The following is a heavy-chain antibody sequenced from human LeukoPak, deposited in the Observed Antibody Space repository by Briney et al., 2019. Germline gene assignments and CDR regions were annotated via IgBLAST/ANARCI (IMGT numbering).Heavy chain of an antibody. Sequence: PGGSLRLSCAASGFTFSSYAMTWVRQAPGKGLEWVSGIHGSGGSTYYADSVKGRFTISRDNSKNTLYLQMNSLRAEDTAVYYCAQDPTSHCSAGSCYLVSWGQGTLVTVSS. CDR2: IHGSGGST. D-gene: IGHD2-15*01. J-gene: IGHJ4*02. V-gene: IGHV3-23*01. CDR1: GFTFSSYA. CDR3: AQDPTSHCSAGSCYLVS.